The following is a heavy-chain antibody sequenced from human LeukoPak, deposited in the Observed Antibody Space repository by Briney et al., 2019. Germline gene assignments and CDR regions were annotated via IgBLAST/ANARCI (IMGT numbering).Heavy chain of an antibody. CDR2: ISSSGRTM. CDR1: GFTFSSYE. J-gene: IGHJ6*03. CDR3: ARSPAGANYYLDV. V-gene: IGHV3-48*03. Sequence: GGSLRLSCAASGFTFSSYEMNWVRQAPGKGLEWVSYISSSGRTMYYADSVKGRFTISRDNAKNSLSLQMNSLRAEDTAVYYCARSPAGANYYLDVWGKGTTVTISS. D-gene: IGHD1-14*01.